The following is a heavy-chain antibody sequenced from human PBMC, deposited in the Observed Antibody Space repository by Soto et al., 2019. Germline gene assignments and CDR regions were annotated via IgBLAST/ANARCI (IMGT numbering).Heavy chain of an antibody. V-gene: IGHV3-30*04. J-gene: IGHJ1*01. D-gene: IGHD5-12*01. CDR1: GFTFSSYA. CDR3: ARVPTRGYSGYDSWYFQH. Sequence: PGGSLRLSCAASGFTFSSYAMHWVRQAPGKGLEWVAVISYDGSNKYYADSVKGRFTISRDNSKNTLYLQMNSLRAEDTAVYYCARVPTRGYSGYDSWYFQHWGQGTLVTVSS. CDR2: ISYDGSNK.